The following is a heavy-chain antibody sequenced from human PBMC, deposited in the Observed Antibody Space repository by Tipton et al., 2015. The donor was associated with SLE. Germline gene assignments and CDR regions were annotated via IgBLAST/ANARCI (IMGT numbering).Heavy chain of an antibody. CDR3: ARDPGYGDFGAFDI. V-gene: IGHV3-33*01. CDR2: IWYDGSNK. Sequence: SLRLSCAASGFTFSSYGMHWVRQAPGKGLEWVAVIWYDGSNKYYADSVKGRFTISRDNSKNTLYLQMNSLRAEDTAVYYCARDPGYGDFGAFDIWGQGTMVTVSS. D-gene: IGHD4-17*01. J-gene: IGHJ3*02. CDR1: GFTFSSYG.